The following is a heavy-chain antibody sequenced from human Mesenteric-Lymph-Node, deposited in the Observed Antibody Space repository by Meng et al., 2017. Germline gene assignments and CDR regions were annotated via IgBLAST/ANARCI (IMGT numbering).Heavy chain of an antibody. CDR1: GFTFSSYW. CDR2: IKSDGSDT. D-gene: IGHD1-1*01. CDR3: ARGRGMRGRNSYYHGLDV. V-gene: IGHV3-74*01. J-gene: IGHJ6*02. Sequence: GGSLRLSCAASGFTFSSYWMDWVRQVPGQGLVWVSRIKSDGSDTSHADSVKGRFTISRDNAKNTLYLQMNSLRAEDTAVYFCARGRGMRGRNSYYHGLDVWGQGTTVTVSS.